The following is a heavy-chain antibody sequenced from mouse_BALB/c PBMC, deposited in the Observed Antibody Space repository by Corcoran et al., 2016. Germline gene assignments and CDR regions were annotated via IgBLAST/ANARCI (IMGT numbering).Heavy chain of an antibody. CDR1: GFNIKDTY. Sequence: EVQLQQSGAELVKPGASVKLSCTASGFNIKDTYMHWVKQRPEQGLEWIGRIDPANGNTKYDPKFQGKATITADTSSNTAYLQLSSLTSEDTAVYYFARVLRLLYAMDYWGQGTSVTVSS. J-gene: IGHJ4*01. CDR3: ARVLRLLYAMDY. V-gene: IGHV14-3*02. CDR2: IDPANGNT. D-gene: IGHD1-2*01.